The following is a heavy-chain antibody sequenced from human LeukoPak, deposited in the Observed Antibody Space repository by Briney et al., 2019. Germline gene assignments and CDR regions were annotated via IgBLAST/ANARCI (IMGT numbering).Heavy chain of an antibody. Sequence: SETLSLTCAVYGGSFSGYYWSWIRQPPGKGLEWIGEINHSGSTNYNPSLKSRVTISVDTSKNQFSLKLSSVTAADTAVYYCASNSGSYYDYRGQGTLVTVFS. CDR3: ASNSGSYYDY. CDR1: GGSFSGYY. CDR2: INHSGST. D-gene: IGHD1-26*01. V-gene: IGHV4-34*01. J-gene: IGHJ4*02.